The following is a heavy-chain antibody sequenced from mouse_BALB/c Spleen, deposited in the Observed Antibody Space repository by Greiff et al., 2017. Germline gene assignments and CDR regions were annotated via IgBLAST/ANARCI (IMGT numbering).Heavy chain of an antibody. CDR3: ARNGNYYLDY. D-gene: IGHD2-1*01. CDR2: INPSNGRT. Sequence: QVQLQQPGAELVKPGASVKLSCKASGYTFTSYWMHWVKQRPGQGLEWIGEINPSNGRTNYNEKFKSKATLTVDKSSSTAYMQLSSLTSEDSAVYYCARNGNYYLDYWGQGTTLTVSS. CDR1: GYTFTSYW. J-gene: IGHJ2*01. V-gene: IGHV1S81*02.